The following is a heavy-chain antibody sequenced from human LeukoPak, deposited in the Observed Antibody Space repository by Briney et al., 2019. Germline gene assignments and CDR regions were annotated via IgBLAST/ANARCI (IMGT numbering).Heavy chain of an antibody. J-gene: IGHJ4*02. CDR2: IKQDGSEK. D-gene: IGHD5-18*01. Sequence: GGSLRLSCAASGFLLSSYGMTWVRQAPGKGLEWVANIKQDGSEKYYVDSVKGRFTISRDNAKNSLYLQMNSLRAEDTAVYYCAREGTAMVGSYYFDYWGQGTLVTVSS. CDR3: AREGTAMVGSYYFDY. V-gene: IGHV3-7*01. CDR1: GFLLSSYG.